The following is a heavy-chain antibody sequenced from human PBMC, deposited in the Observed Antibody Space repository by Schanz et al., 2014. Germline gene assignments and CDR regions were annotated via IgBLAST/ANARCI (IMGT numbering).Heavy chain of an antibody. CDR2: ISGLGEAT. CDR3: ARGGGAAAST. CDR1: GFSFSDYS. V-gene: IGHV3-23*04. J-gene: IGHJ5*02. Sequence: EVQLVESGGGLVQSGGSLRLSCAASGFSFSDYSMNWVRQAPGKGLEWVSTISGLGEATFYSDSVKGRFTVSRDNSKNTLYLQMNSLRAEDTAVYYCARGGGAAASTWGQGTLVTVSS. D-gene: IGHD6-13*01.